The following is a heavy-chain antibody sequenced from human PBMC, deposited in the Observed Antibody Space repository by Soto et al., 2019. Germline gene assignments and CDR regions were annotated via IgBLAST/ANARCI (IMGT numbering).Heavy chain of an antibody. CDR1: GFAFSTSG. CDR2: IVSGGDTA. D-gene: IGHD2-8*01. J-gene: IGHJ4*02. CDR3: ATVKGVIAPFDY. Sequence: EVQLLESGGGLVQPGESLRLSCAASGFAFSTSGMSWVRQAPGKGLEWVSSIVSGGDTAHYADSVKGRCTSSRDNSKSTLYLQMDSLRAEDTDVYYCATVKGVIAPFDYWGQGTLVTVSS. V-gene: IGHV3-23*01.